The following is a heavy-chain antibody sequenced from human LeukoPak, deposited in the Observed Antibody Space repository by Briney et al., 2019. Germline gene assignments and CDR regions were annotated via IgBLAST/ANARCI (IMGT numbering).Heavy chain of an antibody. CDR2: TYYRSKWFT. J-gene: IGHJ4*02. V-gene: IGHV6-1*01. Sequence: SQTLSLTCAISGDSVSINNAGWSWIRQSPTRGLEWLGRTYYRSKWFTDYADSVKSRITINPDTSKNQFSLKLSSVTAADTAVYYCARQGGRYYYFDYWGQGTLVTVSS. D-gene: IGHD1-26*01. CDR1: GDSVSINNAG. CDR3: ARQGGRYYYFDY.